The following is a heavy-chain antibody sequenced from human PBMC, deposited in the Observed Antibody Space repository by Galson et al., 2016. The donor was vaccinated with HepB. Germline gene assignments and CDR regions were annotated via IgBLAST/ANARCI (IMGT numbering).Heavy chain of an antibody. Sequence: ETLSLTCGVSGGSITSSNWWSWVRQPPGKGLEWIGEMYYSGSTNYNPSLTRRVTISVDNYKNQFSLRLTSVTAADTAVHYCARRVYYHSSSPYYYYGIDVWVQGTTVIVSS. CDR3: ARRVYYHSSSPYYYYGIDV. CDR1: GGSITSSNW. D-gene: IGHD3-22*01. CDR2: MYYSGST. V-gene: IGHV4-4*02. J-gene: IGHJ6*02.